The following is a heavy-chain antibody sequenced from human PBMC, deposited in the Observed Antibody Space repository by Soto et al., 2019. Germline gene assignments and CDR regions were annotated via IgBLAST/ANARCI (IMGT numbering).Heavy chain of an antibody. J-gene: IGHJ4*02. CDR3: ARPLYSHFDY. CDR2: INWNSDTI. CDR1: GFTFDDYA. D-gene: IGHD2-21*01. V-gene: IGHV3-9*01. Sequence: SLRLSCAASGFTFDDYAMHWVRQAPGKGLEWVSGINWNSDTIGYADSVKGRFTISRDNAKNSLYLQLSSLRPEDTAMYYCARPLYSHFDYWGQGTLVTVSS.